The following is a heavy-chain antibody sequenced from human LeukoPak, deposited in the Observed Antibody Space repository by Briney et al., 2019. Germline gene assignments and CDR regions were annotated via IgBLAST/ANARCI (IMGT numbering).Heavy chain of an antibody. CDR2: ISSSSSTI. CDR3: AREPSSSSPYYYYYYMDV. V-gene: IGHV3-48*01. Sequence: GGSLRLSCAASGFTFSNAWMSWVRQAPGKGLEWVSYISSSSSTIYYADSVKGRFTISRDNAKNSLYLQMNSLRAEDTAVYYCAREPSSSSPYYYYYYMDVWGKGTTVTVSS. CDR1: GFTFSNAW. J-gene: IGHJ6*03. D-gene: IGHD6-6*01.